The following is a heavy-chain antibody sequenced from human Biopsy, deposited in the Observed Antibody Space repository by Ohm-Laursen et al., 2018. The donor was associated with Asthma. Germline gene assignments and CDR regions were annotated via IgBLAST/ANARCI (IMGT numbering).Heavy chain of an antibody. Sequence: DTLSLTCSVSGGAIRTSGYYWGWIRQPPGKGLEWIGSMYYSGSASYNPSLESRVTISVDTSKNQFSLKLSSVTAADTAVYFCARHQEAASYHYDGSIAYWGQGIPVTVSS. D-gene: IGHD3-22*01. CDR2: MYYSGSA. CDR3: ARHQEAASYHYDGSIAY. V-gene: IGHV4-39*01. J-gene: IGHJ4*02. CDR1: GGAIRTSGYY.